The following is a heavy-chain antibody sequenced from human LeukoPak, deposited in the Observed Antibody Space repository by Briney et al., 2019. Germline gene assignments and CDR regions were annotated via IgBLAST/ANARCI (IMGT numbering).Heavy chain of an antibody. CDR3: ARTASSGSLLDY. CDR1: GFTFSSYS. CDR2: TSSYSSAI. V-gene: IGHV3-48*01. J-gene: IGHJ4*02. Sequence: PGGSLRLSCAASGFTFSSYSMNWVRQAPGKRLEWVSYTSSYSSAIYYADSVKGRFTISRDNAKTSLYLQMNSLRAEDTAVYYCARTASSGSLLDYWGQGTLVTVSS. D-gene: IGHD3-22*01.